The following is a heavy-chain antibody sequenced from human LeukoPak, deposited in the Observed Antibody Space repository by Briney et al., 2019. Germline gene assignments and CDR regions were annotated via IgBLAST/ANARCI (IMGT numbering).Heavy chain of an antibody. Sequence: SETLSLTCAVYGGSFSGYYWSWIRQPPRKGLEWIGEINHSGSTNYNPSLKSRVTISVDTSKNQFSLKLSSVTAADTAVYYCARRSSSWYQVIDYWGQGTLVTVSS. CDR2: INHSGST. J-gene: IGHJ4*02. CDR1: GGSFSGYY. V-gene: IGHV4-34*01. CDR3: ARRSSSWYQVIDY. D-gene: IGHD6-13*01.